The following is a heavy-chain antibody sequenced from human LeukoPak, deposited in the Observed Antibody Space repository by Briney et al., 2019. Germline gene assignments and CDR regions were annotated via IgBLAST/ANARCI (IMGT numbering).Heavy chain of an antibody. CDR2: MNPNSGNT. Sequence: ASVKVSCKASGYTFTSYDINWVRQATGQGLEWMGWMNPNSGNTGYAQKFQGRVTINRNTSISTAYMELSSLRSEDTAVYYCARSHSGSYLQNWFDPWGQGTLVTVSS. CDR1: GYTFTSYD. D-gene: IGHD1-26*01. CDR3: ARSHSGSYLQNWFDP. V-gene: IGHV1-8*03. J-gene: IGHJ5*02.